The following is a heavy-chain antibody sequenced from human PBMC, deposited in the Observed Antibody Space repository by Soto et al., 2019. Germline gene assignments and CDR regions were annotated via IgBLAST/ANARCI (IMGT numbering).Heavy chain of an antibody. Sequence: SQTLSLTCAISVDIVSSNSAAGNCIRQSPSRGLEWLGRTYYRSKWYNDYAVSVKSRITINPDTSKNQFSLQLNSVTPEDTAVYYCARATIFGVVIIGYYYGMDVWGQGTTVTVSS. D-gene: IGHD3-3*01. CDR1: VDIVSSNSAA. CDR2: TYYRSKWYN. CDR3: ARATIFGVVIIGYYYGMDV. J-gene: IGHJ6*02. V-gene: IGHV6-1*01.